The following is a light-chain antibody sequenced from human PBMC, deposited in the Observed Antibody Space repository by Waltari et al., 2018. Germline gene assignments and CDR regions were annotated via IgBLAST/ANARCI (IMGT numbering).Light chain of an antibody. J-gene: IGKJ2*01. Sequence: EIVLTQSPGTLSLSPGERATLSCRASQTLSSSQLAWYQQKPGQAPRLLIYGASSRATGIPDRFSGSGSGTDFTLTISSLQPDDFATYYCQQYNSYSPYTFGQGTKLEIK. CDR3: QQYNSYSPYT. CDR1: QTLSSSQ. V-gene: IGKV3-20*01. CDR2: GAS.